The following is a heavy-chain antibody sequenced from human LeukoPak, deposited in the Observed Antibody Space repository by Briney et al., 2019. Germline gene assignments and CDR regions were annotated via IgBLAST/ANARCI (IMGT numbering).Heavy chain of an antibody. CDR2: ISDSGGGT. Sequence: GGSLRLSCAVSGITLSNYGMSWVRQAPGRGLEWVAGISDSGGGTKYGDSVKGRFTISRGHPKNTLYLQINSLRAEDTAVYFCAKRGVVIRVILVGFHKEAYYFDSWVQGALVTVSS. CDR3: AKRGVVIRVILVGFHKEAYYFDS. V-gene: IGHV3-23*01. J-gene: IGHJ4*02. CDR1: GITLSNYG. D-gene: IGHD3-22*01.